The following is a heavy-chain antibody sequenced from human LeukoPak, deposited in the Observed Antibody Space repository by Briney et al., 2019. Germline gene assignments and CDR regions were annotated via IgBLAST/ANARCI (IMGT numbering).Heavy chain of an antibody. CDR2: IDWDDEK. D-gene: IGHD4/OR15-4a*01. CDR3: ARMTLNFYYMDV. V-gene: IGHV2-70*11. Sequence: SGPTLVNPTQPPTLTCTFSGLSLSPSGMCVSWVREPPIKGLEWLARIDWDDEKYYSTSLKTRLTISKDTSKNQVVLTMTNMDPVDTATYYCARMTLNFYYMDVWGKGTTVTVSS. CDR1: GLSLSPSGMC. J-gene: IGHJ6*03.